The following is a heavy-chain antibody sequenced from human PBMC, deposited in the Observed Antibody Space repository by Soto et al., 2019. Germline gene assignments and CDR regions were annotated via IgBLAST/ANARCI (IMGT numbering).Heavy chain of an antibody. J-gene: IGHJ4*02. CDR2: IHSSTGSI. Sequence: PGGSLRRSCAAPGFTFSNYEMNWVRQAPGKGLEWIAYIHSSTGSIYYAESVKGRFTISRDNAKNSLFLEMNSLRAEDTAVYYCAREVSVYFDYWGQGTRVSVSS. CDR3: AREVSVYFDY. V-gene: IGHV3-48*03. CDR1: GFTFSNYE. D-gene: IGHD3-10*01.